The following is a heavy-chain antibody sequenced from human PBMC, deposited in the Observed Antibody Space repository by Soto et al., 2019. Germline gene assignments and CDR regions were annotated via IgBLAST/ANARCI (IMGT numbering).Heavy chain of an antibody. CDR2: ISSSSSYT. V-gene: IGHV3-11*05. CDR3: ATHTRKYYGMDV. J-gene: IGHJ6*02. CDR1: GFTFSDYY. Sequence: QVQLVESGGGLVKPGGSLRLSCAASGFTFSDYYMSWIRQAPGKGLEWVSYISSSSSYTNYADSVKGRFTISRDNAKNSLYLQMNSLRAEDTAVYYCATHTRKYYGMDVWGQGTTVTVSS.